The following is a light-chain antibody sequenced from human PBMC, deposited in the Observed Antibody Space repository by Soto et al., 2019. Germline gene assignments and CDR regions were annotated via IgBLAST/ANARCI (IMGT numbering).Light chain of an antibody. CDR2: RDH. Sequence: QSVLTQPPSASGAPGQRVTISCSGSSSNVGSNFVYWYQHLPGTAPKLLIYRDHQRPSGVPDRFSGSKSGTSASLAISGLRSEDEAEYYCAAWDDGLSAHDGLSAHVVFGGGTKLTVL. CDR1: SSNVGSNF. J-gene: IGLJ3*02. V-gene: IGLV1-47*01. CDR3: AAWDDGLSAHDGLSAHVV.